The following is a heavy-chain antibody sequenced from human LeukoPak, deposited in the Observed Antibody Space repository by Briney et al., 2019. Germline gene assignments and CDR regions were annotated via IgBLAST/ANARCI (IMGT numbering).Heavy chain of an antibody. D-gene: IGHD5-24*01. J-gene: IGHJ4*02. Sequence: GGSLRLSCSASRFTFSSYGMHWVRQAPGKGLEGVAGISYDGSNKYYADCVKGRVTVSRDNCKKTLYLQMNSLRAEDTAVYYCAKEGRDGFNYDYWGQGTLVTVSS. CDR3: AKEGRDGFNYDY. V-gene: IGHV3-30*18. CDR1: RFTFSSYG. CDR2: ISYDGSNK.